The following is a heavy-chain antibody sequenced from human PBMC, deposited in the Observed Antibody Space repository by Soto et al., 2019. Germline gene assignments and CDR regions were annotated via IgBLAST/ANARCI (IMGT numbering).Heavy chain of an antibody. CDR2: IWFDGSNK. V-gene: IGHV3-33*01. J-gene: IGHJ4*02. D-gene: IGHD3-10*01. CDR1: GFTFSTYG. Sequence: QVQLVESGGDVVQPGRSLRVSCAAAGFTFSTYGMHWVRQAPGKGLEWVAVIWFDGSNKYYADSVKGRFTISRENSKNMLDLQMNSVRAEDTAVYYCARVFGDVGEGKTLDYWGQGTLVTVSS. CDR3: ARVFGDVGEGKTLDY.